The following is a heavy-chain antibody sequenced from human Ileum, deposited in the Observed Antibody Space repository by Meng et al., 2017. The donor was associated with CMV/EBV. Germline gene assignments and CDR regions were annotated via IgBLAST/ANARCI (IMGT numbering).Heavy chain of an antibody. V-gene: IGHV4-39*07. Sequence: SETLSLTCSVSGGSISSSRYYWGWIRQPPGKGLEWIGNMYYSGGTYYNPSLKSRVTISMDTSNNQFSLRLSSVTAADTAVYFCSGDGKYYYDNSDYSGDCWGQGTLVTVSS. D-gene: IGHD3-22*01. CDR3: SGDGKYYYDNSDYSGDC. CDR2: MYYSGGT. J-gene: IGHJ4*02. CDR1: GGSISSSRYY.